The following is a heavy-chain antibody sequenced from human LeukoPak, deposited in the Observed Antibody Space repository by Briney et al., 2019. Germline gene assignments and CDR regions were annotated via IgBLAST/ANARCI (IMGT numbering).Heavy chain of an antibody. J-gene: IGHJ4*02. CDR1: GFTFNNYA. Sequence: GGSLRLSCAASGFTFNNYAMSWVRQAPGKGLEWVAAIGDKGADTKYADSVKGRFTISRDNSKNTLYLQVNSLRVEDTAIYYCGKDWKLDYWGQGTLVTVSS. V-gene: IGHV3-23*01. CDR2: IGDKGADT. CDR3: GKDWKLDY. D-gene: IGHD1-1*01.